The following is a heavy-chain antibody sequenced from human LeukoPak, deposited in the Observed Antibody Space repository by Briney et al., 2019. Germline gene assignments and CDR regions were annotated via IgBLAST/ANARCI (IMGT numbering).Heavy chain of an antibody. J-gene: IGHJ4*02. CDR1: GFTFSSYA. V-gene: IGHV3-53*01. Sequence: PGGSLRLSCAASGFTFSSYAVSWVRQAPGKGLEWVSVIYSGGSTYYADSVKGRFTISRDNSKNTLYLQMNSLRAEDTAVYYCARDPITGTPHGYWGQGTLVTVSS. CDR3: ARDPITGTPHGY. CDR2: IYSGGST. D-gene: IGHD1-20*01.